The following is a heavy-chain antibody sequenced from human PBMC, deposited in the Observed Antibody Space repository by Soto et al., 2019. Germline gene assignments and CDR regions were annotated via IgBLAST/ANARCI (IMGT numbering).Heavy chain of an antibody. CDR1: GYTFTSYY. V-gene: IGHV1-46*01. CDR3: ARGRSTMIIGGYFDY. D-gene: IGHD3-22*01. CDR2: INPSGGST. J-gene: IGHJ4*02. Sequence: QVQLVQSGAEVKKPGASVKVSCKASGYTFTSYYMHWVRQAPGQGLEWMGIINPSGGSTSYAQKFQGRVTRTRDTSTSTVYMELSSLRSEDTAVYYCARGRSTMIIGGYFDYWGQGTLVTVSS.